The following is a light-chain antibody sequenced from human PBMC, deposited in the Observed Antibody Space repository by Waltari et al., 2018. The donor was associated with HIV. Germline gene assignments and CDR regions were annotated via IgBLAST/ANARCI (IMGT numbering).Light chain of an antibody. Sequence: QSALTQPASVSGSPGQSITISCTGTSSDIGGPYSVPWYQQLPGKAPKLMIYAVTYRPSGVSNRFSGSKSGNTASLTISGLQGEDEADYYCLSYTITNTLVFGGGTKLTVL. J-gene: IGLJ3*02. CDR1: SSDIGGPYS. CDR2: AVT. CDR3: LSYTITNTLV. V-gene: IGLV2-14*01.